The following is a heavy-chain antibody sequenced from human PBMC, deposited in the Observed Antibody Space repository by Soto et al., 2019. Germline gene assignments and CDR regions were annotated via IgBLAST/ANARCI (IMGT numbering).Heavy chain of an antibody. CDR1: GDSVSSNSAA. D-gene: IGHD2-8*01. CDR2: TYYRSKWYN. CDR3: AREVGYCTNGVCYRLGGIVDY. J-gene: IGHJ4*02. V-gene: IGHV6-1*01. Sequence: SQTLSLTCAISGDSVSSNSAAWNWIRQSPSRGLEWLGRTYYRSKWYNDYAVSVKSRITINPDTSKNQFSLQLNSVTPEDTAVYYCAREVGYCTNGVCYRLGGIVDYWGQGTLVTVSS.